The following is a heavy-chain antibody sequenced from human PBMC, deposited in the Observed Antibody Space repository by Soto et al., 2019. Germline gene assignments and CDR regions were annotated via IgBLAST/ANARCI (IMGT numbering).Heavy chain of an antibody. CDR2: INPSGGST. J-gene: IGHJ4*02. Sequence: ASVKVSCKASGYTFTSYYMHWVRQAPGQGLEWMGIINPSGGSTSYAQKFQGRVTMTRDTSTSTVYMELSSLRSEDTAVYYCARGPLLFLEWFHPHYFDYWGQGTLVTVSS. CDR1: GYTFTSYY. D-gene: IGHD3-3*01. CDR3: ARGPLLFLEWFHPHYFDY. V-gene: IGHV1-46*03.